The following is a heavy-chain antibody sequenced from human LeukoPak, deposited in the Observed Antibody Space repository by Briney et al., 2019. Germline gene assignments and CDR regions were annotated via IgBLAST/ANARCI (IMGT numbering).Heavy chain of an antibody. V-gene: IGHV4-39*01. Sequence: SETLSLTCTVSGDSIIMSSRYCWAWIRQPPGKGLEWIGNIYYSGSTYYNPSLKSRVTMSVDTSKNQFSLKMSSVTIADTAVYYCARSYCLGRLNNLVDPWGQGT. CDR2: IYYSGST. J-gene: IGHJ5*02. CDR3: ARSYCLGRLNNLVDP. D-gene: IGHD3-10*01. CDR1: GDSIIMSSRYC.